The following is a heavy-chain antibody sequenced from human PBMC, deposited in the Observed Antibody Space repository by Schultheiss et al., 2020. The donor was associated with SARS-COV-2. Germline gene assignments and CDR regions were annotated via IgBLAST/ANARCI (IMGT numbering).Heavy chain of an antibody. CDR2: IYSGGST. V-gene: IGHV3-66*04. J-gene: IGHJ2*01. D-gene: IGHD4-23*01. CDR1: GFTVSSNY. Sequence: GGSLRLSCAVSGFTVSSNYMSWVRQAPGKGLEWVSVIYSGGSTYYADSVKGRFTISRDNSKNTVYLQMNSLRAEDTAVYYCARHYGGNLVNWCFDLWGRGTPVTVAS. CDR3: ARHYGGNLVNWCFDL.